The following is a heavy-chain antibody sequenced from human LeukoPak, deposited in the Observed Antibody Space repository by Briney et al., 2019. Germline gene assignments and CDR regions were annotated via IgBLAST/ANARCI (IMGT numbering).Heavy chain of an antibody. CDR2: IRYDGSNK. CDR3: AKDGAVGATTGGYFDY. V-gene: IGHV3-30*02. J-gene: IGHJ4*02. CDR1: GFTFSSYG. Sequence: GRSLRLSCAASGFTFSSYGMHWVRQAPGKGLEWVAFIRYDGSNKYYADSVKGRFTISRDNSKNTLYLQMNSLRAEDTAVYYCAKDGAVGATTGGYFDYWGQGTLVTVSS. D-gene: IGHD1-26*01.